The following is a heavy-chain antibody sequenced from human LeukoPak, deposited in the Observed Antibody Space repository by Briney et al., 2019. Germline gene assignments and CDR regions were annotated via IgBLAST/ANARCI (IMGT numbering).Heavy chain of an antibody. CDR2: ISGSGSST. CDR1: GFTISSYP. D-gene: IGHD2-15*01. J-gene: IGHJ4*02. CDR3: AKASGDIVSSVAPYYFDY. Sequence: GGSLRITCAASGFTISSYPMSWVRQAPGMGLEWVSAISGSGSSTYYRDSVKGRFTISRDNSKNTLYLQMNSLRAEDTAVYYCAKASGDIVSSVAPYYFDYWGQGTLVTVSS. V-gene: IGHV3-23*01.